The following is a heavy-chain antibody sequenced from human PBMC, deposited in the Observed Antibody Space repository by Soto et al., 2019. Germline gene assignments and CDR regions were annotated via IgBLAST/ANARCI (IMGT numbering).Heavy chain of an antibody. CDR1: GFTFSSYA. J-gene: IGHJ6*02. D-gene: IGHD3-9*01. CDR3: ARASYDILTGYYIAYYSCGRGG. V-gene: IGHV3-30-3*01. CDR2: ISYDGSNK. Sequence: QVQLVESGGGVVQPGRSLRLSCAASGFTFSSYAMHWVRQAPGKGLEWVAVISYDGSNKYHADSVKGRFTISRDNSKNRRFLQRTILRAEDSAVYYCARASYDILTGYYIAYYSCGRGGWGQGTTVTVSS.